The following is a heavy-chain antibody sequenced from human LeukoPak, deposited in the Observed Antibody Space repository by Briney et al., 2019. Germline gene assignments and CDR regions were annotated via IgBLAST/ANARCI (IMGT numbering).Heavy chain of an antibody. CDR1: GFTVSSNY. CDR2: ISGSGGST. Sequence: GGSLRLSCAASGFTVSSNYMSWVRQAPGKGLEWVSAISGSGGSTYYADSVKGRFTISRDNSKNTLYLQMNSLRAEDTAVYYCAKDLGSSWIHNWFDPWGQGTLVTVSS. J-gene: IGHJ5*02. V-gene: IGHV3-23*01. CDR3: AKDLGSSWIHNWFDP. D-gene: IGHD6-13*01.